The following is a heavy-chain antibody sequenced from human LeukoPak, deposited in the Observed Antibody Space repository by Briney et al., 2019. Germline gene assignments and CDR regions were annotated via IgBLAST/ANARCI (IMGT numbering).Heavy chain of an antibody. CDR1: GFTFRTYW. CDR3: ARDKGYSVDY. CDR2: LNTDGSST. D-gene: IGHD5-18*01. V-gene: IGHV3-74*01. J-gene: IGHJ4*02. Sequence: PGGSLRLSCAASGFTFRTYWMHWVRQAPGKGLVWVSRLNTDGSSTNYADSVKGRFTISRDNAKNTLYLQMSSLRAEDTAVYYCARDKGYSVDYWGQGTLVTVSS.